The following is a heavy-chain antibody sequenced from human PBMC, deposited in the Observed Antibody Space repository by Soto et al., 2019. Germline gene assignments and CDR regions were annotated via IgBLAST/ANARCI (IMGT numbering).Heavy chain of an antibody. J-gene: IGHJ4*02. CDR1: GGSISSYY. CDR3: ARLGSSGWSRFDY. D-gene: IGHD6-19*01. V-gene: IGHV4-59*01. Sequence: SETLSLTCTVSGGSISSYYWSWIRQPPGKGLEWIGYIYYSGSTNYNPSLESRVTISVDTSKNQFSLQLSSVTAADTAVYYCARLGSSGWSRFDYWGQGTLVTVSS. CDR2: IYYSGST.